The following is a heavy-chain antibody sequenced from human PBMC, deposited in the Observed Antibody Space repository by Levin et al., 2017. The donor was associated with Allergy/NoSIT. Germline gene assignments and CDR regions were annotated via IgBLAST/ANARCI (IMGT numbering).Heavy chain of an antibody. Sequence: TASETLSLTCTVSGGSISSYYWSWIRQPPGKGLEWIGYIYYSGGTNYNPSLKSRVTISVDTSKNQFSLKLSSVTAADTAVYYCARKSKVGSYGYYMDVWGQGTTVTVSS. CDR2: IYYSGGT. J-gene: IGHJ6*03. CDR1: GGSISSYY. V-gene: IGHV4-59*01. CDR3: ARKSKVGSYGYYMDV. D-gene: IGHD5-18*01.